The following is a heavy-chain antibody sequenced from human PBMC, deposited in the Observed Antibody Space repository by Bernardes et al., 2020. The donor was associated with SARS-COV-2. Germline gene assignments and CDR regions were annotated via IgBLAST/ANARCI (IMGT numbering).Heavy chain of an antibody. Sequence: GGSLRLSCAASGFTFSSYAMSWVRQAPGKGLEWVSAISGSGGSTYYADSVKGRFTMSRDNAKSSLYLQMNSLRAEDTAVYYCARGQGWTDYWGQGTLVTVSS. CDR1: GFTFSSYA. CDR2: ISGSGGST. V-gene: IGHV3-23*01. D-gene: IGHD2-15*01. CDR3: ARGQGWTDY. J-gene: IGHJ4*02.